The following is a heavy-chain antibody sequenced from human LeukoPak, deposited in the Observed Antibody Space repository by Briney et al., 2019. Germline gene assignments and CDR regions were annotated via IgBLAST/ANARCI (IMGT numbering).Heavy chain of an antibody. CDR3: GIDPDYGGDP. J-gene: IGHJ5*02. V-gene: IGHV3-11*04. Sequence: GGSLRLSCAASGFSFSDYYLTWIRQAPGKGREWVSYISGGGGTVDYADSAKGRFTISRDNAKNSLYLHMNNLRVEDTAVYYCGIDPDYGGDPWGQGTLVTVSS. CDR2: ISGGGGTV. CDR1: GFSFSDYY. D-gene: IGHD4/OR15-4a*01.